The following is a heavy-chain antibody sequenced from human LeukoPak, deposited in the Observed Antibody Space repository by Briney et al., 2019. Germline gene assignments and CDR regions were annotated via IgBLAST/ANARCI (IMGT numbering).Heavy chain of an antibody. CDR1: GGSISSGSYY. CDR2: IYTSGST. D-gene: IGHD5-18*01. CDR3: ARGLSPEVDTAMVDTDY. J-gene: IGHJ4*02. V-gene: IGHV4-61*02. Sequence: SETLSLTCTVSGGSISSGSYYWSWIRQPAGKGLEWIGRIYTSGSTNYNPSLKSRVTISVDTSQNQFSLKLSSVTAADTAVYYCARGLSPEVDTAMVDTDYWGQGTLVTVSS.